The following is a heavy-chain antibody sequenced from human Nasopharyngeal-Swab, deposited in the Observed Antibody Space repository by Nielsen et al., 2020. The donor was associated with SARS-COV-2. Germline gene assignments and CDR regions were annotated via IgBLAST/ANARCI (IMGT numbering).Heavy chain of an antibody. J-gene: IGHJ4*02. V-gene: IGHV6-1*01. CDR1: GDSVSSNNVG. D-gene: IGHD3-9*01. CDR3: ARGFLQTGFDY. Sequence: QTLSLTRAISGDSVSSNNVGWNWIRQSPARGLEWLGRTYYGSKWYNHYAPSVKSRVTIKPDTSKNQFSLQMDFVTPEDSAVYYCARGFLQTGFDYWGQGTLVTVSS. CDR2: TYYGSKWYN.